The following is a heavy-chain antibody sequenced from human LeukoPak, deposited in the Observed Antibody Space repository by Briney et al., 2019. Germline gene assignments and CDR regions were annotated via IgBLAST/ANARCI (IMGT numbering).Heavy chain of an antibody. V-gene: IGHV3-33*01. CDR1: GFTFSNYG. CDR3: ARDLEDSSPFGAFDM. J-gene: IGHJ3*02. CDR2: IWFDGIRK. D-gene: IGHD3-22*01. Sequence: GRSLTLSCAASGFTFSNYGMHWVRQVPGKGLEWVAAIWFDGIRKYYADSVKGRLTISRDNSKNTLYLQMNSLRAEDTAVYYCARDLEDSSPFGAFDMWGQGTMVTVSS.